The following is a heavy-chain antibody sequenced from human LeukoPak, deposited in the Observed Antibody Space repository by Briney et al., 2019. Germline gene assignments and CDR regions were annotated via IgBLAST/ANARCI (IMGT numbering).Heavy chain of an antibody. Sequence: SQTLSLTCTVSGGSISSGGYYWSWIRQPPGKGLEWIGYIYHSGSTYYNPSLKSRVTISVDTSKKQFSLKLSSVTAADTAVYYCARGGDSSLYKWFDSWGQGTVVTVSS. CDR3: ARGGDSSLYKWFDS. V-gene: IGHV4-30-2*01. CDR1: GGSISSGGYY. CDR2: IYHSGST. J-gene: IGHJ5*01. D-gene: IGHD6-13*01.